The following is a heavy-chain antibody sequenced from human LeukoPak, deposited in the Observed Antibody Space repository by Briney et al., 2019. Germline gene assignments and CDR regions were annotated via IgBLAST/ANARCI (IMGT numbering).Heavy chain of an antibody. CDR1: GGSISSYY. V-gene: IGHV4-4*07. J-gene: IGHJ5*02. CDR2: IYTSGST. D-gene: IGHD2-2*02. Sequence: PSETLSLTCTVSGGSISSYYWSWIRQPAGKGLEWIGRIYTSGSTNYNPSLKSRVTMSVDTSKNQFSLKLSSVTAADTAVYYCASSPAVCSSTSCYSHNWFDPWGQGTLVTVSS. CDR3: ASSPAVCSSTSCYSHNWFDP.